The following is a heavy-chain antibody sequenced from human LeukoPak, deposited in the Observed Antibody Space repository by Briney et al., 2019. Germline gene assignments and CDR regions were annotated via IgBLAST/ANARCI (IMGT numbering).Heavy chain of an antibody. CDR2: INHSGST. CDR3: ASFHGIAVTEDGY. J-gene: IGHJ4*02. D-gene: IGHD6-19*01. CDR1: GGSFSGYY. V-gene: IGHV4-34*01. Sequence: SETLSLTCAVYGGSFSGYYWRWIRQPPGKGLEWIGEINHSGSTNYNPSLKSRVTISVDTSKNQFSLKLSSVTAADTAVYYCASFHGIAVTEDGYWGQGTLVTVSS.